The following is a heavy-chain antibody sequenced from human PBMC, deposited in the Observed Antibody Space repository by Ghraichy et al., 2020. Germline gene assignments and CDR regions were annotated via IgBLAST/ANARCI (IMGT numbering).Heavy chain of an antibody. Sequence: SETLSLTCTVSGGSISSYYWSWIRQPPGKGLEWIGYIYYSGSTNYNPSLKSRVTISVDTSKNQFSLKLSSVTAADTAVYYCARAGIAAAGLLYYYYGMDVWGQGTTVTVSS. J-gene: IGHJ6*02. CDR3: ARAGIAAAGLLYYYYGMDV. CDR2: IYYSGST. D-gene: IGHD6-13*01. V-gene: IGHV4-59*01. CDR1: GGSISSYY.